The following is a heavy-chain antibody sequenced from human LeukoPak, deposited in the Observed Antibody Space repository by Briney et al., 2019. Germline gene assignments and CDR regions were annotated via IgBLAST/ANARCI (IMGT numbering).Heavy chain of an antibody. CDR2: IYYSGST. CDR3: ARLLRDIVVVPAANEYFDY. V-gene: IGHV4-59*05. Sequence: PSQTLSLTCTVSGGSISSYYWSWIRQPPGKGLEWIGSIYYSGSTYYNPSLKSRVTISVDTSKNQFSLKLSSVTAADTTVYYCARLLRDIVVVPAANEYFDYWGQGTLVTVSS. CDR1: GGSISSYY. D-gene: IGHD2-2*01. J-gene: IGHJ4*02.